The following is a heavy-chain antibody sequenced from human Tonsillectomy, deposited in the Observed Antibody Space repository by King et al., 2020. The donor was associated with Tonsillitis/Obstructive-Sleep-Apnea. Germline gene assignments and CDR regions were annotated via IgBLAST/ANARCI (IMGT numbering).Heavy chain of an antibody. Sequence: VQLVESGGGLVQPGGSLRLSCAASGFTFSNFWMHWVRQAPGKGLVWVSLINGDGTSTKYADSVKGRFIISRDSAKNTLYLQMNSLRAEDTAVYYCARDLGYSSSAGGLDFCGQGTLVTVSS. J-gene: IGHJ4*02. CDR2: INGDGTST. V-gene: IGHV3-74*03. D-gene: IGHD6-6*01. CDR1: GFTFSNFW. CDR3: ARDLGYSSSAGGLDF.